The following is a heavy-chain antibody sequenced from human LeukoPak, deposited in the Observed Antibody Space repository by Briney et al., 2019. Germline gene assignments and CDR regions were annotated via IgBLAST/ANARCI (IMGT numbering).Heavy chain of an antibody. J-gene: IGHJ4*02. CDR2: IYYSGST. D-gene: IGHD5-24*01. CDR3: ARDIQERDGYNYLDY. CDR1: GGSVSSGSYY. Sequence: SETLSLTCTVSGGSVSSGSYYWSWIRQPPGKGLEWIGYIYYSGSTNYNPSLKSRVTTSVDTSKNQFSLKLSSVTAADTAVYYCARDIQERDGYNYLDYWGQGTLVTVSS. V-gene: IGHV4-61*01.